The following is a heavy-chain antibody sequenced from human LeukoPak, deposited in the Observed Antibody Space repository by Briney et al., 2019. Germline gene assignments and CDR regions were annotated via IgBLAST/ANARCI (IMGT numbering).Heavy chain of an antibody. Sequence: SETLSLTCAVYGGSLSGYYWSWIRQPPGKGLEWIGETNHSGSTNYNPSLKSRVTISVDTSKNQFSLKLSSVTAADTAVYYCARGGYSYGKADVWGQGTLVTVSS. D-gene: IGHD5-18*01. CDR3: ARGGYSYGKADV. V-gene: IGHV4-34*01. CDR1: GGSLSGYY. CDR2: TNHSGST. J-gene: IGHJ4*02.